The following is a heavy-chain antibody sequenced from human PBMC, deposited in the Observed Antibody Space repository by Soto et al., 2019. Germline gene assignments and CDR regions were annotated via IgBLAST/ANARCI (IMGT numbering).Heavy chain of an antibody. V-gene: IGHV3-33*01. D-gene: IGHD6-25*01. CDR2: IWNDGSHE. CDR1: GFTFSSDA. J-gene: IGHJ3*02. CDR3: ARDASGSGYAFDI. Sequence: GGSLRLSCAASGFTFSSDAMHWVRQAPGKGLEWVAFIWNDGSHEYYADSVKGRAIISRDNSENTLFLQMNSLRVEDTAVYFCARDASGSGYAFDIWGQGTMVTVSS.